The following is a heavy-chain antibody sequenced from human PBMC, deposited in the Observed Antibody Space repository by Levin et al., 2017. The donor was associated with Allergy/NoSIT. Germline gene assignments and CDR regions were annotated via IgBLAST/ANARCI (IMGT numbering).Heavy chain of an antibody. J-gene: IGHJ4*02. Sequence: PGGSLRLSCAASGFTFSSYAMHWVRQAPGKGLEWVAVISYDGSNKYYADSVKGRFTISRDNSKNTLYLQMNSLRAEDTAVYYCARDQGSGYDAYPPHNFDYWGQGTLVTVSS. V-gene: IGHV3-30-3*01. CDR1: GFTFSSYA. CDR2: ISYDGSNK. D-gene: IGHD5-12*01. CDR3: ARDQGSGYDAYPPHNFDY.